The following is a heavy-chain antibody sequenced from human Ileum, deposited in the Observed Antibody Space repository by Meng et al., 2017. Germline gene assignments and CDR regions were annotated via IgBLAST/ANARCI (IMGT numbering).Heavy chain of an antibody. Sequence: GQLLGFGGGLVSPGGSLRLSCAASGFTVDNAAMSWVRQAPGKGLEWVSAVAAGGGTLYADSVRGRFTISRDKSKNTMYLQMNSLRVEDTAIYYCAKEMGHQLPFDYWGQGTLVTVSS. CDR2: VAAGGGT. J-gene: IGHJ4*02. CDR3: AKEMGHQLPFDY. D-gene: IGHD2-2*01. V-gene: IGHV3-23*01. CDR1: GFTVDNAA.